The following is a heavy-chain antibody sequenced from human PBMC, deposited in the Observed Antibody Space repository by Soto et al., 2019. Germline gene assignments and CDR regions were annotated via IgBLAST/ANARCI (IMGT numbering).Heavy chain of an antibody. V-gene: IGHV4-59*03. D-gene: IGHD3-10*01. CDR1: GDAISNFY. J-gene: IGHJ4*02. CDR2: VHESGST. Sequence: SETLSLTCSVSGDAISNFYWSWIRQTPGRGLEWIGCVHESGSTDYNPSLKDRVTISLHTSKSQFSLSLRSATAADTATYYFARGTRALATSFFGFWGRVIPVTVCS. CDR3: ARGTRALATSFFGF.